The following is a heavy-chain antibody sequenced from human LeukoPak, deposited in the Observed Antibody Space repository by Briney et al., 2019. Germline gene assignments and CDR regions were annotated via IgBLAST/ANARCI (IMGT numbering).Heavy chain of an antibody. CDR3: AKDRPYDYDSSGFMAFDI. D-gene: IGHD3-22*01. CDR2: IGGSGVTT. V-gene: IGHV3-23*01. CDR1: GFTFGRYA. Sequence: SGGSLRLSCAASGFTFGRYAMSWVRQAPGKGLEWVSTIGGSGVTTYCADSVKGRFTISRDNSKNTMYLQMNGLRAEDTALYYCAKDRPYDYDSSGFMAFDIWGQGTMVTVS. J-gene: IGHJ3*02.